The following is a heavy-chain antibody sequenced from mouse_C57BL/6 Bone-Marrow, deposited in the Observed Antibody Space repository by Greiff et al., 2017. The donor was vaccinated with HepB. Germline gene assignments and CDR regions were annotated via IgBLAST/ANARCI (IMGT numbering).Heavy chain of an antibody. J-gene: IGHJ2*01. D-gene: IGHD2-1*01. CDR3: ARSGGNYCFDY. CDR1: GYTFTSYW. V-gene: IGHV1-69*01. Sequence: VQLQQPGAELVMPGASVKLSCKASGYTFTSYWMHWVKQRPGQGLEWIGEIDPSDSYTNYKQKFKGKSTLTVDKSSSTAYMQLSSLTSEDSAVYYWARSGGNYCFDYWGQGTTLTVSA. CDR2: IDPSDSYT.